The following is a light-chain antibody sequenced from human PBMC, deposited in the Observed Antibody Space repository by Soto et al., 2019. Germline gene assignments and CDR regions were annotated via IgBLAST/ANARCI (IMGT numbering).Light chain of an antibody. CDR2: EVS. Sequence: QSALTQPPSASGSPGQSVTISCTGTSSDVGGYNYVSWYQQHPGKAPKLMIYEVSKRPSGVPDRFSGSKSGNTASLTVSGLQAEDEADYYCSPYAGSLVVFGGGTKLTVL. V-gene: IGLV2-8*01. J-gene: IGLJ2*01. CDR3: SPYAGSLVV. CDR1: SSDVGGYNY.